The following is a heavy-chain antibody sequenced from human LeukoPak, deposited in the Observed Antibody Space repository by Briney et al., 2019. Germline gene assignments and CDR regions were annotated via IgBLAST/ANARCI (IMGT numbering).Heavy chain of an antibody. CDR3: ARDVRSLMDV. D-gene: IGHD3-10*02. Sequence: GGSLRLSCAASGFTFSTYAMSWVRQTPGKGLEWVSVISGGGDITYYADSVKGRFTISRDNSENTVYLQMDSLRAEDTAVYYCARDVRSLMDVWGQGTTVTVS. V-gene: IGHV3-23*01. J-gene: IGHJ6*02. CDR1: GFTFSTYA. CDR2: ISGGGDIT.